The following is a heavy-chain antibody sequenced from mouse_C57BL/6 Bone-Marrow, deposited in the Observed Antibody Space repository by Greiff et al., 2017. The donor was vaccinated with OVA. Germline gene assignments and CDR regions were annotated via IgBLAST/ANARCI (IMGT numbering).Heavy chain of an antibody. V-gene: IGHV5-12*01. Sequence: EVKLVESGGGLVQPGGSLKLSCTASGFTFSDYYMYWVRQTPEKRLEWVAYISNGGGSTYYLDTVKGRFTISRDNAKNTLYLQMSRLKAEDTAMYYCARQMDGYRFAYWGQGTLVTVSA. CDR1: GFTFSDYY. J-gene: IGHJ3*01. CDR2: ISNGGGST. CDR3: ARQMDGYRFAY. D-gene: IGHD2-3*01.